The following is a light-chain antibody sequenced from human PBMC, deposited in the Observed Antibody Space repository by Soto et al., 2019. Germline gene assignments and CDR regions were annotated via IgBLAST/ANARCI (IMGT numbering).Light chain of an antibody. CDR3: HQYGRSPPWT. J-gene: IGKJ1*01. CDR1: QSVSSSY. CDR2: GAS. V-gene: IGKV3-20*01. Sequence: EIVLTQSPGTLSLSPGERATLSCRASQSVSSSYLAWYQQKPGQSPRLLIYGASSRATGIPDRFSGSGSGTDFTLTISRLEPEDFAVYYCHQYGRSPPWTFGQGTQVEIK.